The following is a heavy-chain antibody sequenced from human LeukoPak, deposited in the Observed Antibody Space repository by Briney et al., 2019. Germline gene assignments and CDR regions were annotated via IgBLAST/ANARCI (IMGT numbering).Heavy chain of an antibody. V-gene: IGHV2-5*02. CDR2: IYWDDDK. CDR3: AHLMIAGPHDAFDI. D-gene: IGHD3-22*01. Sequence: SLSTGGVGVGWIRQPPGKALEWLALIYWDDDKRYSPSLKSRLTITKDTSKNQVVLTMTNMDPVDTATYYCAHLMIAGPHDAFDIWGQGTMVTVSS. CDR1: SLSTGGVG. J-gene: IGHJ3*02.